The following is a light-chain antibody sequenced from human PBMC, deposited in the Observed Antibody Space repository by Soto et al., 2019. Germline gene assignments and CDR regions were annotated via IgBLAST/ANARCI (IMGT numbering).Light chain of an antibody. CDR1: QSVGSY. CDR2: DAS. V-gene: IGKV3-20*01. J-gene: IGKJ1*01. CDR3: QQYGSSPPRT. Sequence: PGERATLSCRASQSVGSYLAWYQHKPGQAPRLLISDASNRATGIPARFSGSGSGTDLTLSISRLEPEDFAVYYCQQYGSSPPRTFGQGTKVDIK.